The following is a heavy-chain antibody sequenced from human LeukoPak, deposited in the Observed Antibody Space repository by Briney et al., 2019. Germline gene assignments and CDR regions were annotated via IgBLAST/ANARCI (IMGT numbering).Heavy chain of an antibody. CDR1: GFTFSKYG. J-gene: IGHJ4*02. CDR2: IQYDGNNK. D-gene: IGHD3-10*01. CDR3: AKDKSMVRELDY. V-gene: IGHV3-30*02. Sequence: GGSLRLSRAASGFTFSKYGMHWVRQAPGKGLEWLTFIQYDGNNKYYSDSVKGRFTISRDNSKNTLFLQMNSLRAEDTAVYYCAKDKSMVRELDYWGQGTLVTVSS.